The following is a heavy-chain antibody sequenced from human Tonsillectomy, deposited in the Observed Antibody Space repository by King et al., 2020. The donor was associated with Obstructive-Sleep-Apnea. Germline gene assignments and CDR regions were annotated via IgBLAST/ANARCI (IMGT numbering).Heavy chain of an antibody. CDR3: AKAPYDILTGYYIYFDY. Sequence: VQLVESGGGLVQPGGSLRLSCAASGFIFSSYAMTWVRQAPGKGLEGVSSISGGSGGSTYYADSVKDRFTISRDNSKNTLYLQMNSLRAEDTAVYYCAKAPYDILTGYYIYFDYWGQGTLVTVSS. CDR1: GFIFSSYA. CDR2: ISGGSGGST. D-gene: IGHD3-9*01. V-gene: IGHV3-23*04. J-gene: IGHJ4*02.